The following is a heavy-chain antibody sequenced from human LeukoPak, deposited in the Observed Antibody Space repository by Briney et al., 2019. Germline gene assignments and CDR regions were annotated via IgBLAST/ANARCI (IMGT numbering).Heavy chain of an antibody. CDR3: ARDPYGSGLFDS. CDR1: GGSISSGGYS. Sequence: PSETLSLTCAVTGGSISSGGYSWNWIRQPPGKGLGWIGYIYHRGGTYYHPSLKSAVTIVIDTSKNQFSLKLSSVTAADTAVYYCARDPYGSGLFDSWGQGTLVTVSS. V-gene: IGHV4-30-2*01. CDR2: IYHRGGT. J-gene: IGHJ4*02. D-gene: IGHD3-10*01.